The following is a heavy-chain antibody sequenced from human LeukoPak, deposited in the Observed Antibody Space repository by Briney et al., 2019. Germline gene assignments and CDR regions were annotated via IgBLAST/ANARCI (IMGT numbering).Heavy chain of an antibody. CDR1: GYTFTSYD. V-gene: IGHV1-2*02. CDR3: AREGYSGYDTAYDY. Sequence: ASVKVSCKASGYTFTSYDINWVRQAPGQGLEWMGWINPNSGGTNYAQKFQGRVTMTRDTSISTAYMELSRLRSDDTAVYYCAREGYSGYDTAYDYWGQGTLVTVSS. D-gene: IGHD5-12*01. CDR2: INPNSGGT. J-gene: IGHJ4*02.